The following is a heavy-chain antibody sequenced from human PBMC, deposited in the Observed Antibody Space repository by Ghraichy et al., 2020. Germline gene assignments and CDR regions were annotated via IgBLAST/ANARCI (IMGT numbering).Heavy chain of an antibody. CDR3: ARVVGDCSGGSCYPNYYYYGMDV. J-gene: IGHJ6*02. CDR2: INHSGST. CDR1: GGSFNGYY. Sequence: SETLSLTCAVYGGSFNGYYWSWIRQPPGKGLEWIGEINHSGSTNYNPSLKSRVTISVDTSKNQFSLKLSSVTAADTAVYYCARVVGDCSGGSCYPNYYYYGMDVWGQGTTVTVSS. D-gene: IGHD2-15*01. V-gene: IGHV4-34*01.